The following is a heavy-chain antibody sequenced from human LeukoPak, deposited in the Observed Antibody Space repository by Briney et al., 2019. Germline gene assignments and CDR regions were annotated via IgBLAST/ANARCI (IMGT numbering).Heavy chain of an antibody. D-gene: IGHD3-9*01. CDR2: ISGSGGST. Sequence: AGGSLRLSCAASGFTFSSYAMRWVRQAPGKGREGVSAISGSGGSTSYAVSVKGRFTISRDNSKNTLYLQMNSLRAEDTAVYYCAKVAVPIRYFDWLYHYYYGMDVWGQGTTVTVSS. V-gene: IGHV3-23*01. CDR1: GFTFSSYA. J-gene: IGHJ6*02. CDR3: AKVAVPIRYFDWLYHYYYGMDV.